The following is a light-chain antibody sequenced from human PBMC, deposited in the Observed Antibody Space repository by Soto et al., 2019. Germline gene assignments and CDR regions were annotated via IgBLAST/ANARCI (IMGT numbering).Light chain of an antibody. CDR3: QSYDSSLSGSRV. CDR1: SSNIGAGYD. CDR2: GNT. V-gene: IGLV1-40*01. Sequence: QSVLTQPPSVSGAPGQRFTISCTGSSSNIGAGYDVHWYHQVPGAAPKLLIYGNTNRPSGVPDRFSGSKSGTSASLAITGLQAEDEADYYCQSYDSSLSGSRVFGGGTKLTVL. J-gene: IGLJ2*01.